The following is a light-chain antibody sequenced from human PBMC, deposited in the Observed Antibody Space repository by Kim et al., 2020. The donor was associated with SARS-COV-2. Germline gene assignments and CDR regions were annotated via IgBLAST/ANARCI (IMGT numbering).Light chain of an antibody. CDR3: QQYDKWPRT. V-gene: IGKV3-15*01. CDR1: QSVSSI. Sequence: VAPGERATISCTASQSVSSILAWYQKKPGQGPRLLISAASTRATGIPVRFSGGGSGTDFTLTISSLQSEDFAVYYCQQYDKWPRTFGQGTKVDIK. CDR2: AAS. J-gene: IGKJ1*01.